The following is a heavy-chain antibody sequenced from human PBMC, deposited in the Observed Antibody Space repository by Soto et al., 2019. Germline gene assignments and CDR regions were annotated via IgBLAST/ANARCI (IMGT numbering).Heavy chain of an antibody. CDR1: GFSFRDYD. J-gene: IGHJ6*02. V-gene: IGHV3-13*05. Sequence: EVQLVESGGGSVQPGESLRLSCAASGFSFRDYDMHWVRQRKGKGLEWVSTLGAARDPYYVGSVKGRFSVSRDNAQNSFFLKMNNLRVDDTAVYFCARAYLGRLPRRADYYYAMDVWGRGTTVTVSS. D-gene: IGHD1-26*01. CDR2: LGAARDP. CDR3: ARAYLGRLPRRADYYYAMDV.